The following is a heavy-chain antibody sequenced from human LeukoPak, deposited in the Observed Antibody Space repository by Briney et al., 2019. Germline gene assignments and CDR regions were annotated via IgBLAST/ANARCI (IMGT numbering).Heavy chain of an antibody. V-gene: IGHV4-39*01. J-gene: IGHJ4*02. CDR1: SGSISSNNYY. CDR3: ARHKRPGYYSSGTPFDY. D-gene: IGHD3-10*01. CDR2: IYNSDST. Sequence: PSETLSLTCTVSSGSISSNNYYWGWIRQPPGKGLEWIGSIYNSDSTYYNPSLKSRVTISVDTSKNQFSLKLSSVTAADTAVYYCARHKRPGYYSSGTPFDYWGQGTLVTVSS.